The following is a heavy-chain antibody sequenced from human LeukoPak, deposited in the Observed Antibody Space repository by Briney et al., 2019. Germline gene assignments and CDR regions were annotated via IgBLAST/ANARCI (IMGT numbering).Heavy chain of an antibody. V-gene: IGHV4-31*03. CDR1: GGSISSGGYY. CDR3: ARDCGSYGRRSWFDP. Sequence: PSETLSLTCTVSGGSISSGGYYWSWIRQHPGKGLERIGYIYYSGSTYYNPSLKSRVTISVDTSKNQFSLKLSSVTAADTAVYYCARDCGSYGRRSWFDPWGQGTLVAVSS. J-gene: IGHJ5*02. CDR2: IYYSGST. D-gene: IGHD5-18*01.